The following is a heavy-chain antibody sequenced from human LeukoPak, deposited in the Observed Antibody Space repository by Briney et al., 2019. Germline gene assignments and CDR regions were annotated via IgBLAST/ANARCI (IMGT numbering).Heavy chain of an antibody. CDR1: GYTFTSYY. D-gene: IGHD4-17*01. CDR3: AICYYGDHNWFDP. CDR2: ISPSGGST. Sequence: ASVKVSCKASGYTFTSYYMHWVRQAPGQGLEWMGIISPSGGSTSYAQKFQGRVTMTRDTSTSTVYMELSSLRSEDTAVYYCAICYYGDHNWFDPWGQGTLVTVSS. V-gene: IGHV1-46*01. J-gene: IGHJ5*02.